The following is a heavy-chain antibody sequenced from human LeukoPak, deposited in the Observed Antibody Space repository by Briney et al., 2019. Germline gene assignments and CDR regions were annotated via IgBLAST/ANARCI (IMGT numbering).Heavy chain of an antibody. D-gene: IGHD1-26*01. CDR1: GSTFIIYA. J-gene: IGHJ3*01. CDR3: GKSPCCGNRGQASAV. V-gene: IGHV3-23*01. Sequence: QPGRSLRLSCAASGSTFIIYAIGSVRHTPGKGLEWVCGIGGTSDGTFYADSLKVRFPISRDHSETTLYLQMNSLRAEDTALYYCGKSPCCGNRGQASAVWGQRTMLTV. CDR2: IGGTSDGT.